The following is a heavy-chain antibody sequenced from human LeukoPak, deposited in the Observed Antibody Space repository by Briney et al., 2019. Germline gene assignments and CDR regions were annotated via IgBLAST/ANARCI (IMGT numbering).Heavy chain of an antibody. CDR2: IYYSGST. CDR3: ARDANYYYYMDV. J-gene: IGHJ6*03. Sequence: SETLSLTCTVSGGSISSSSYYWGWIRQPPGKGLEWIGSIYYSGSTYYNPSLKSRVTISVDTSKNQFSLKLSSVTAADTAVYYCARDANYYYYMDVWGKGTTVTVSS. CDR1: GGSISSSSYY. V-gene: IGHV4-39*07.